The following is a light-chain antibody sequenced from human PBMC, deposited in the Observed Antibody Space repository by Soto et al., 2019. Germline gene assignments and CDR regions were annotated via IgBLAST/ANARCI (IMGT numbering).Light chain of an antibody. CDR3: MQALQISWT. Sequence: DIVMTQSPLSLPVTPGEPASISCRSSQSLLHSNGYNYLDWYLQKPGQSPQLLIYLGSNRASGVPYRFSGSGSGTDFTLKISRVEAEDVGVYYCMQALQISWTFGQGTKVEIK. CDR1: QSLLHSNGYNY. CDR2: LGS. J-gene: IGKJ1*01. V-gene: IGKV2-28*01.